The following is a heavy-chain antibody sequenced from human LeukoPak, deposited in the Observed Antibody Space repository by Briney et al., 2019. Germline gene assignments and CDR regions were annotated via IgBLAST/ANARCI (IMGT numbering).Heavy chain of an antibody. CDR3: ASASENSGSYYTF. CDR2: ISSSSSYI. D-gene: IGHD1-26*01. J-gene: IGHJ4*02. Sequence: GGSLRLSCAASGFTFNRYSMNWVRQAPGKGLEWVSSISSSSSYIYYADSVKGRFTISRDNAKKSMYLEMNSLRAEDTAVYYCASASENSGSYYTFWGQGTLVTVSS. V-gene: IGHV3-21*01. CDR1: GFTFNRYS.